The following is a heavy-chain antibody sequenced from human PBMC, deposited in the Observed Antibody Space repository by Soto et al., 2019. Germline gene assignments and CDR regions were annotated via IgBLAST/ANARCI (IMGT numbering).Heavy chain of an antibody. V-gene: IGHV3-23*01. CDR1: GFTFSSYA. CDR2: ISGSGSST. D-gene: IGHD6-19*01. Sequence: EVQLLASGGGLVQPGGSLRLSCAASGFTFSSYAMNWVRQAPGKGLEWVSTISGSGSSTYYAASVKGRFTISRDISKNTGYLQMNSLTAEDTAVYYCAKSLSEYSSGWFDFVGFDYWGQGGLVSVSS. J-gene: IGHJ4*02. CDR3: AKSLSEYSSGWFDFVGFDY.